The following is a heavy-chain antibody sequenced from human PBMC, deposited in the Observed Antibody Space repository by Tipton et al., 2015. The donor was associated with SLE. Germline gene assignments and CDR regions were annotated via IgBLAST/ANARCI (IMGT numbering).Heavy chain of an antibody. CDR1: GASISSGGYY. CDR3: ARQPGHGSWSFDI. Sequence: TLSLTCSVSGASISSGGYYWTWIRQHPGKGLEWIGYIYYSGSTYYNPSLKGRVTMSVDTSENQFSLKVHSVTAADTALYYCARQPGHGSWSFDIWGQGTMVTVSS. V-gene: IGHV4-31*03. D-gene: IGHD5-24*01. CDR2: IYYSGST. J-gene: IGHJ3*02.